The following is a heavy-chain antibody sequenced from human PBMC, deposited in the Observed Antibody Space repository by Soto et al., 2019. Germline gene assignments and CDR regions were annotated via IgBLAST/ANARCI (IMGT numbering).Heavy chain of an antibody. V-gene: IGHV4-59*01. D-gene: IGHD2-21*02. CDR1: GGSISRYY. J-gene: IGHJ4*02. CDR3: ARGGDFKYYFDY. CDR2: MYNTGST. Sequence: SETLSLTCTVSGGSISRYYWSWIRQPPGKGLEWIGYMYNTGSTVYNPSFKSRVTISVDTSKNQFSLKLSSVTAADTAVYYCARGGDFKYYFDYWGQGILVTVSS.